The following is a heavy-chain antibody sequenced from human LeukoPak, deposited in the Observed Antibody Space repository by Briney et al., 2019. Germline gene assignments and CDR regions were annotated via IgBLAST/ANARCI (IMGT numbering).Heavy chain of an antibody. Sequence: SETLSLTCAVYGGSFSGYYWSWIRQPPGKGLEWIGEINHSGSTNYNPSLKSRVTISVDTSKNQFSLKLSSVTAADTAVYYCARRARSSYYDYVWGSYRYVQTYYFDYWGQGTLVTVSS. J-gene: IGHJ4*02. CDR1: GGSFSGYY. V-gene: IGHV4-34*01. D-gene: IGHD3-16*02. CDR3: ARRARSSYYDYVWGSYRYVQTYYFDY. CDR2: INHSGST.